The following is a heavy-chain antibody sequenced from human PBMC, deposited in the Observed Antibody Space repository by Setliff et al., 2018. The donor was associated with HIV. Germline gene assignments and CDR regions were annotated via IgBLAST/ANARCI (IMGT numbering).Heavy chain of an antibody. Sequence: GSLRLSCAASGFTFSSYTINWVHQAPGEGLEWLASISSTGAYTHYADSLKSRFTISRDNAKNSLYLQMNSLRAEDTAVYYCARVSKSSPDAFDIWGQGTMVTVSS. V-gene: IGHV3-21*04. CDR3: ARVSKSSPDAFDI. CDR1: GFTFSSYT. J-gene: IGHJ3*02. CDR2: ISSTGAYT. D-gene: IGHD6-13*01.